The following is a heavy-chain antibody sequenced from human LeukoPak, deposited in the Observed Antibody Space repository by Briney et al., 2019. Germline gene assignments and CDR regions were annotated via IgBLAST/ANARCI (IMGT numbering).Heavy chain of an antibody. CDR3: ARGRQLWPAPYYYMDV. J-gene: IGHJ6*03. Sequence: SETLSLTCTVSGGSISSYYWSWIRQPPGKGLEWIGEINHSGSTNYNPSLKSRVTISVDTSKNQFSLKLSSVTAADTAVYYCARGRQLWPAPYYYMDVWGEGTTVTVSS. CDR2: INHSGST. D-gene: IGHD5-18*01. V-gene: IGHV4-34*01. CDR1: GGSISSYY.